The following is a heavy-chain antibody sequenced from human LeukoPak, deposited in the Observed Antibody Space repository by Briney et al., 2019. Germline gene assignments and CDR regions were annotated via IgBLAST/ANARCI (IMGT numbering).Heavy chain of an antibody. Sequence: ASVKVSCKASGYTFTGYYMHWVRQAPGQGLEWMGWINPNNGNTNYAQKLQGRVTMTTDTSTSTAYMELRSLRSDDTAVYYCARAFSGSYPTLFDYWGQGTLVTVSS. J-gene: IGHJ4*02. V-gene: IGHV1-18*04. D-gene: IGHD1-26*01. CDR1: GYTFTGYY. CDR3: ARAFSGSYPTLFDY. CDR2: INPNNGNT.